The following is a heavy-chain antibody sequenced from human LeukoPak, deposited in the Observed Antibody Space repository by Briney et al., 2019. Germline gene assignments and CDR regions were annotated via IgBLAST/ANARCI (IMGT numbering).Heavy chain of an antibody. J-gene: IGHJ5*02. Sequence: SGPALVKPTQTLTLTCTFSGFSVSTSGMRASWIRQPPGKALEWLARIDWDDDKFYSTSLKTRLTISKDTSKNQVVLTMTNMDPVDTATYYCAAALGNWYDHWGQGTLVTVSS. CDR1: GFSVSTSGMR. V-gene: IGHV2-70*04. CDR2: IDWDDDK. D-gene: IGHD2-15*01. CDR3: AAALGNWYDH.